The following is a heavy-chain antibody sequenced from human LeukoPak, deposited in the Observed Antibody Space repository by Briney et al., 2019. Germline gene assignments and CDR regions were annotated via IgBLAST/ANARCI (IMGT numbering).Heavy chain of an antibody. CDR1: GYTFTSYG. Sequence: ASVKVSCKASGYTFTSYGIIWVRQAPGQGLEWMGWISAYNGNTNYAQKLQGRVTMTTDTSTSTAYMELRSLRSDDTAVYYCAREALYCSSTSCFFDYWGQGTLVTVSS. J-gene: IGHJ4*02. CDR2: ISAYNGNT. D-gene: IGHD2-2*01. CDR3: AREALYCSSTSCFFDY. V-gene: IGHV1-18*01.